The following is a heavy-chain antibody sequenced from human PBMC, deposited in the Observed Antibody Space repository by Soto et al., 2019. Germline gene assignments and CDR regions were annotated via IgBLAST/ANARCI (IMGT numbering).Heavy chain of an antibody. Sequence: GGSLRLSCAASGFTFSSYEMNWVRQAPGKGLEWDSYIGDSGSSIYYAESVRGRFTVSRDNAENLLYLQMDSLRAEDTAVYYCAREELNCGGDCFVHWGQGTKVTVSS. V-gene: IGHV3-48*03. CDR2: IGDSGSSI. CDR3: AREELNCGGDCFVH. CDR1: GFTFSSYE. D-gene: IGHD2-21*01. J-gene: IGHJ4*02.